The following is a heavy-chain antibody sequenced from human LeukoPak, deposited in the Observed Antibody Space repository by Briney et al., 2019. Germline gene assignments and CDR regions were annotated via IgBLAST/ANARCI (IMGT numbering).Heavy chain of an antibody. CDR2: IKQDGSET. CDR1: GFTFNNYW. D-gene: IGHD2-15*01. CDR3: ARDYRSLGYCSGGSCYSSWFDP. Sequence: GGSLRLSCAASGFTFNNYWMTWVRLAPGKGLEWVANIKQDGSETYYVDSVKGRFTISRDNAKNSLYLQMNSLRAEDTAVYYCARDYRSLGYCSGGSCYSSWFDPWGQGTLVTVSS. J-gene: IGHJ5*02. V-gene: IGHV3-7*01.